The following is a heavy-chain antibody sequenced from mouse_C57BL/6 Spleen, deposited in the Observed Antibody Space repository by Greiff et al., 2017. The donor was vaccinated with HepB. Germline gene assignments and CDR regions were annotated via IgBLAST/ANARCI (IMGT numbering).Heavy chain of an antibody. D-gene: IGHD2-4*01. Sequence: EVKLVESGEGLVKPGGSLKLSCAASGFTFSSYAMSWVRQTPEKRLEWVAYISSGGDYIYYADTVKGRFTISRDNARNTLYLQMSSLKSEDTAMYYCTRGLFSYDYEGFAYWGQGTLVTVSA. J-gene: IGHJ3*01. CDR3: TRGLFSYDYEGFAY. CDR1: GFTFSSYA. V-gene: IGHV5-9-1*02. CDR2: ISSGGDYI.